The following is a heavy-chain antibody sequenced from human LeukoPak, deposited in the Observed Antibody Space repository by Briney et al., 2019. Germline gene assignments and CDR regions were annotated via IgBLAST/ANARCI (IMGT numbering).Heavy chain of an antibody. J-gene: IGHJ4*02. D-gene: IGHD3-22*01. CDR3: ARYYYDSSGYRTDY. Sequence: GGSLRLSCAASGFTFSTYGMNWVRQAPGKGLEWVSSISSTSTHIYYADSVKGRFTVSRDNAKNSLYLQMSSLRAEDTAVYYCARYYYDSSGYRTDYWGQGTPVTVSS. CDR2: ISSTSTHI. V-gene: IGHV3-21*01. CDR1: GFTFSTYG.